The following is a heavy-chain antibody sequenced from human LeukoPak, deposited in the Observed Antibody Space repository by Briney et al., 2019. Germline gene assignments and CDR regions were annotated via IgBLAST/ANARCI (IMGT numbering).Heavy chain of an antibody. D-gene: IGHD3-10*01. V-gene: IGHV4-59*11. Sequence: QSSETLSLTCTVSGGSISSHYWSWIRQPPGKGLEWIGYIYYSGSTNYNPSLKSRVTISVDTSKNQFSLKLSSVTAADTAVYYCARDGSGSYRDDAFDIWGQGTMVTVSS. J-gene: IGHJ3*02. CDR2: IYYSGST. CDR3: ARDGSGSYRDDAFDI. CDR1: GGSISSHY.